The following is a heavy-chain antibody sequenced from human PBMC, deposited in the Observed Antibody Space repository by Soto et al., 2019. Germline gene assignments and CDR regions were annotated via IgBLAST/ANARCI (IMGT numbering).Heavy chain of an antibody. V-gene: IGHV3-33*01. CDR2: IWYDGSNK. Sequence: PGGSLRLSCAASGFTFSSYGMHWVRQAPGKGLEWVAVIWYDGSNKYYADSVKGRFTISRDNSKNTLYLQMNSLRAEDTAVYYCARDAPNCSGGSSYSGRGYFDYWGQGTLVTVSS. CDR1: GFTFSSYG. J-gene: IGHJ4*02. CDR3: ARDAPNCSGGSSYSGRGYFDY. D-gene: IGHD2-15*01.